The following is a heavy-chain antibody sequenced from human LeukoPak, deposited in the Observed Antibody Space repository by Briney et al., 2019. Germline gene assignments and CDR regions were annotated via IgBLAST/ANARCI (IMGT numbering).Heavy chain of an antibody. CDR2: ISGSGGST. D-gene: IGHD2-2*01. CDR3: ARDLVDCSSTSCSYYYYYYVMDV. V-gene: IGHV3-23*01. CDR1: GFTFSSYA. J-gene: IGHJ6*02. Sequence: GGSLRLSCAASGFTFSSYAMSWVRQAPGKGLEWVSAISGSGGSTYYADSVKGRFTISRDNSKNTLYLQMNSLRAEDTAVYYCARDLVDCSSTSCSYYYYYYVMDVWGQGTTVTVSS.